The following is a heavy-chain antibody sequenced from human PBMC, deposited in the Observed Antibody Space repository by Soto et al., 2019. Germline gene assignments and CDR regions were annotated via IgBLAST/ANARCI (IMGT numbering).Heavy chain of an antibody. J-gene: IGHJ6*02. Sequence: PVGSLRLSCATSGFTFSNFDMHWVRQVPGKGLEWVSAIGAARDPYYSGSVKGRFTISRENAKNSVYLQMNDLRAGDSAVYYCARAYTGRLPRRADYYYAMDVWGQGTTVTVSS. CDR1: GFTFSNFD. CDR3: ARAYTGRLPRRADYYYAMDV. D-gene: IGHD2-2*02. CDR2: IGAARDP. V-gene: IGHV3-13*05.